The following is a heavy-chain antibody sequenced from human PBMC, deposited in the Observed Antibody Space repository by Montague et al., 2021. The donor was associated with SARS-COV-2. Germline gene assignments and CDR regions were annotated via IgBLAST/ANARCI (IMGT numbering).Heavy chain of an antibody. CDR3: AGRGVRYSSSWYSYWFDP. V-gene: IGHV4-39*01. Sequence: SETLSLTCTVSGGSISSSSYYWGWIRQPPGKGLEWIGSIYYSGSTYYNPSLKSRVTISVDTSKNQFSLKLSSVTAADTAVYYCAGRGVRYSSSWYSYWFDPWGQGTPVTVSS. CDR1: GGSISSSSYY. CDR2: IYYSGST. D-gene: IGHD6-13*01. J-gene: IGHJ5*02.